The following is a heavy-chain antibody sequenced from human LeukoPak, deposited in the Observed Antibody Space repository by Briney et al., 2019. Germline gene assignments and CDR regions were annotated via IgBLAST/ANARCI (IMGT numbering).Heavy chain of an antibody. Sequence: SETLSLTCAVYGGSITGYYWSWIRQTPGRGLEWAGEIHYTGATSYNPSLKSRATISTDTSKNRFSLRLSSVTAADTAVYYCARGNILTGYCFDFWGQGALVTVSS. CDR2: IHYTGAT. J-gene: IGHJ4*02. D-gene: IGHD3-9*01. V-gene: IGHV4-34*01. CDR3: ARGNILTGYCFDF. CDR1: GGSITGYY.